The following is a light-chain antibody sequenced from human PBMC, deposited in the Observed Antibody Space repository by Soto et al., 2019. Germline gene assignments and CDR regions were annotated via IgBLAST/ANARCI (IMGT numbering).Light chain of an antibody. Sequence: QSALTQPASVSGSPGQSITISCTGTTSDVGGSNYVSWYQQHPGKAPKLMVYDVNNRPSGISNHFSGSKSGNTASLTISGLQAEDEAHCYCSSYRRGSPLVFGGGTPLPVL. J-gene: IGLJ2*01. CDR2: DVN. CDR1: TSDVGGSNY. V-gene: IGLV2-14*01. CDR3: SSYRRGSPLV.